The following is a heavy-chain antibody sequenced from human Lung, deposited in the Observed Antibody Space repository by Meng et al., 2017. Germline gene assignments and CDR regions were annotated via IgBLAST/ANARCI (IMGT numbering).Heavy chain of an antibody. Sequence: QWQRQHGCAGLLQPSEPLSLTCVVSGGSFSDYYWSWIRQPPGKGLEWIGEINHSGSTNYNPSLESRATISVDTSQNNLSLKLSSVTAADSAVYYCARGPTTMAHDFDYWGQGTLVTVAS. D-gene: IGHD4-11*01. CDR3: ARGPTTMAHDFDY. CDR2: INHSGST. CDR1: GGSFSDYY. V-gene: IGHV4-34*01. J-gene: IGHJ4*02.